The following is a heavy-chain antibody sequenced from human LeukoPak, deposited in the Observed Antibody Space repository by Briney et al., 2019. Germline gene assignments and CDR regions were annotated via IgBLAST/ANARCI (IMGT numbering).Heavy chain of an antibody. V-gene: IGHV3-9*01. D-gene: IGHD6-13*01. CDR2: ISWNSGSI. J-gene: IGHJ4*02. CDR1: GFTFDDYA. CDR3: AKDRAAAGYDY. Sequence: PGRSLRLSCAASGFTFDDYAMHWVRQAPGKGLEWVSGISWNSGSIGYADSVKGRFTISRDNSKNTLYLQMNSLRAEDTAVYYCAKDRAAAGYDYWGQGTLVTVSS.